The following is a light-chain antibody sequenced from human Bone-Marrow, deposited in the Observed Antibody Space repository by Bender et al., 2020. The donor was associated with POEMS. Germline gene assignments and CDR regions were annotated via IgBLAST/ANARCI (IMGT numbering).Light chain of an antibody. Sequence: QSALTQPRSASGAPGQRVTISCSGASSNIGSNTLNWYQHLPGTAPKLLIYSDSLRPSGVPDRFSGSKSGTSASLVISGLQSEDEAAYYCAAWDDSLLGPVFGGGTSLTVL. V-gene: IGLV1-44*01. CDR1: SSNIGSNT. J-gene: IGLJ3*02. CDR3: AAWDDSLLGPV. CDR2: SDS.